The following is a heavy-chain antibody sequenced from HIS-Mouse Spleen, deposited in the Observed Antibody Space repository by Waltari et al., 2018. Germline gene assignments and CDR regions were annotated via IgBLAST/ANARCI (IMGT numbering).Heavy chain of an antibody. Sequence: QVQLVESGGGVVQPGRSLRLSFSASGFTFSSYGMPWVRQAPGKGLEWVAVISYDGSNKYYADSVKGRFTISRDNSKNTLYLQMNSLRAEDTAVYYCAKEYSSSHNWFDPWGQGTLVTVSS. V-gene: IGHV3-30*18. J-gene: IGHJ5*02. CDR1: GFTFSSYG. CDR2: ISYDGSNK. CDR3: AKEYSSSHNWFDP. D-gene: IGHD6-13*01.